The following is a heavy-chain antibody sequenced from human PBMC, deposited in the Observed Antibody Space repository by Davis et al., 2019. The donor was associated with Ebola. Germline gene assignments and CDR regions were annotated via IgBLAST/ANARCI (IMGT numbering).Heavy chain of an antibody. J-gene: IGHJ4*02. CDR1: GFTFSSYS. Sequence: PGGSLRLSCAASGFTFSSYSMSWVRQAPGKGLEWVANIKQDGSEKYYVDSVKGRFTISRDNAKNSLYLQMNSLRAEDTAVYYCASEDSSGYYPWAYWGQGTLVTVSS. CDR2: IKQDGSEK. CDR3: ASEDSSGYYPWAY. V-gene: IGHV3-7*03. D-gene: IGHD3-22*01.